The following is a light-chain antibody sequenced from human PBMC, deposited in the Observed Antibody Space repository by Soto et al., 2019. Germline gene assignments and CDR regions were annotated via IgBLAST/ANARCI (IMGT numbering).Light chain of an antibody. CDR2: GAS. CDR3: QQYGTSPIT. CDR1: QSVSSSC. J-gene: IGKJ5*01. Sequence: EIVLTQSPGTLSLSPGERATLSCRASQSVSSSCLAWYQQKPGQAPRLLIYGASSRATGIANRFSGSGSGTDFTLIITILEPEDFAVYSCQQYGTSPITFGQGTRLENK. V-gene: IGKV3-20*01.